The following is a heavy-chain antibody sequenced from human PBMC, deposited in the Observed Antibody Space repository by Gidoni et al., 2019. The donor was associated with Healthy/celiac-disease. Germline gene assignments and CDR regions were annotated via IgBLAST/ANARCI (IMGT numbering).Heavy chain of an antibody. J-gene: IGHJ6*02. CDR1: GYTLTALS. Sequence: QVQLVQSGAEVKKPGASVKVSCKVSGYTLTALSMHWVRQAPGKGLEWMGGFDPGDGETIYAQKFQGRVTMTEDTSTDTAYMELSSLRSEDTAVYYCATGPKLSSGPPQGMDVWGQGTTVTVSS. D-gene: IGHD3-22*01. V-gene: IGHV1-24*01. CDR3: ATGPKLSSGPPQGMDV. CDR2: FDPGDGET.